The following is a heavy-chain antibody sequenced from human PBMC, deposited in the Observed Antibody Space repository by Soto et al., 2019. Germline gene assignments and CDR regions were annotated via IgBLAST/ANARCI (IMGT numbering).Heavy chain of an antibody. Sequence: ASVKVSCKASGYTFTSYDINWVRQATGQGLEWMGWMNPNSGNTGYAQKVQGRVHMTRNTSISTAYKELSSPRSEDTAVYYCARGGYNILTGYYNPYYYSCRDGWDQGTRATVSS. CDR3: ARGGYNILTGYYNPYYYSCRDG. D-gene: IGHD3-9*01. V-gene: IGHV1-8*01. CDR1: GYTFTSYD. CDR2: MNPNSGNT. J-gene: IGHJ6*02.